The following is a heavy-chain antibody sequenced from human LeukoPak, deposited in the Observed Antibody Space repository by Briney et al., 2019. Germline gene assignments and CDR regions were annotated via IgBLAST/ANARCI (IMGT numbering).Heavy chain of an antibody. CDR2: ITSTGTYT. CDR3: AELGITMIGGV. J-gene: IGHJ6*04. D-gene: IGHD3-10*02. V-gene: IGHV3-21*01. Sequence: GGSLRLSCAASGFTFSSYNMNWVRQAPGKGLEWVSSITSTGTYTFYADSVKGRFTISRDNSKNSLYLQMNSLRAEDTAVYYCAELGITMIGGVWGKGTTVTISS. CDR1: GFTFSSYN.